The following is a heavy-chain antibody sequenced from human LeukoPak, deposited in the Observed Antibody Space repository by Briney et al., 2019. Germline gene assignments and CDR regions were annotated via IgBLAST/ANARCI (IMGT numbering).Heavy chain of an antibody. V-gene: IGHV1-46*01. J-gene: IGHJ6*02. CDR1: GYIFTTYY. CDR3: ARDQGVAGFMDV. Sequence: ASVKVSCKASGYIFTTYYMHWVRQAPGQGLEWMGVINPSDGSTNYAQRFQGRVTFTSDTSATVVYMDLSSLRSEDTAEYYCARDQGVAGFMDVWGQGTTATVSS. CDR2: INPSDGST. D-gene: IGHD6-19*01.